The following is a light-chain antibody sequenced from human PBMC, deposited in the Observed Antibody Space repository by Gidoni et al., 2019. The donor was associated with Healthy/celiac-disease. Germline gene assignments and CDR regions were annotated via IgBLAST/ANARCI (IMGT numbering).Light chain of an antibody. V-gene: IGKV3-11*01. CDR3: QQRSNWPLWT. J-gene: IGKJ1*01. Sequence: EIVLTQSPATLSLSPGERATLSCRASQSVSSYLAWYQQKPGQAPRLLIYYASNRATGIPARFSGSGSGTDFTLTISSLEPVDFAVYYCQQRSNWPLWTFGQGTKVEIK. CDR1: QSVSSY. CDR2: YAS.